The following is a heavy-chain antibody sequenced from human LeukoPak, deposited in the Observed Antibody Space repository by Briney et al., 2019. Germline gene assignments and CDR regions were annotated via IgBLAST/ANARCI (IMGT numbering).Heavy chain of an antibody. D-gene: IGHD1-26*01. CDR2: INHSGST. V-gene: IGHV4-34*01. J-gene: IGHJ4*02. CDR1: GGSFSGYY. Sequence: SETLSLTCAVYGGSFSGYYWSWIRQPPGKGLEWIGEINHSGSTNYSPSLKSRVTISVDTSKNQFSLKLSSVTAADTAVYYCASPSGSYLLGFDYWGQGTLVTVFS. CDR3: ASPSGSYLLGFDY.